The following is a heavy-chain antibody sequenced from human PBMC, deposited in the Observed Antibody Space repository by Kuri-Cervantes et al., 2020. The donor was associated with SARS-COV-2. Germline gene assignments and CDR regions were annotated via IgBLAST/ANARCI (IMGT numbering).Heavy chain of an antibody. D-gene: IGHD2-21*02. J-gene: IGHJ6*02. CDR2: ISYDGNNK. CDR3: AKDVDWYSMSYYYGMDV. Sequence: GGSLRLSCAASGFTFSHFALFWVRQAPGKGLEWVAVISYDGNNKYYSDSVMGRFTISRDDSINTVYLQMNSLRAEDTAVYYCAKDVDWYSMSYYYGMDVWGQGTTVTVSS. CDR1: GFTFSHFA. V-gene: IGHV3-30*18.